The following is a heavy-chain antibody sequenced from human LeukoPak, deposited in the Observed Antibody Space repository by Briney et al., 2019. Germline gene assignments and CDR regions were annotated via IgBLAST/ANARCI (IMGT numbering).Heavy chain of an antibody. D-gene: IGHD3-22*01. V-gene: IGHV1-69*13. CDR3: ARGRDDSSGYYYGSYDY. Sequence: SVTVSCTASGGTFSSYAISWVRQAPGQGLEWMGGIIPIFSTANYAQKFQGRVTITADESTGTAYMELSSLRSEDTAVYYCARGRDDSSGYYYGSYDYWGQGTLVTVSS. CDR1: GGTFSSYA. J-gene: IGHJ4*02. CDR2: IIPIFSTA.